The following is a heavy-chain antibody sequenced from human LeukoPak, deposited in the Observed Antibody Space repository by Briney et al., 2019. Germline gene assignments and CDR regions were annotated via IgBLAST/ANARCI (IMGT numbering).Heavy chain of an antibody. J-gene: IGHJ5*02. CDR3: ARHANYYDLNWFDP. CDR1: GVSISTYS. Sequence: SETLSLTCTVSGVSISTYSWSWIRQPPGKGLEWIGYISYSGSTSYNPSLRSRVTISVDTSKNQFSLKLSSVTAADTAVYYCARHANYYDLNWFDPWGQGTLVTVSS. D-gene: IGHD3-22*01. V-gene: IGHV4-59*08. CDR2: ISYSGST.